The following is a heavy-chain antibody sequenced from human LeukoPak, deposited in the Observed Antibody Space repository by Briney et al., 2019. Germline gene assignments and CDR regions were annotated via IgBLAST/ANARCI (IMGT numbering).Heavy chain of an antibody. CDR3: ARDGRTVCGGDCYSRTFDY. Sequence: GASVKVSCKASGYTFTSYGISWVRQAPGQGLERMGWISAYNGNTNCAQKLQGRVTMTTDTSTSTAYMEPRSLRSDDTAVYYCARDGRTVCGGDCYSRTFDYWGQGTLVTVSS. D-gene: IGHD2-21*02. CDR2: ISAYNGNT. V-gene: IGHV1-18*01. CDR1: GYTFTSYG. J-gene: IGHJ4*02.